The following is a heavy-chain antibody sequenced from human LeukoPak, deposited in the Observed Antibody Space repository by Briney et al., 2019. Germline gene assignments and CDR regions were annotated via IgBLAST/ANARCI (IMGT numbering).Heavy chain of an antibody. V-gene: IGHV3-74*01. J-gene: IGHJ4*02. CDR1: GFTFSNYW. D-gene: IGHD2-2*01. CDR3: ARGVEYCSSTTCSAFDY. Sequence: TGGSLRLSCAASGFTFSNYWMYWVRQPPGKWLVWVSRINTDGSSTSYADSVKGRFTISRDNAKNTLYLQMNSLRAEDTAVYYCARGVEYCSSTTCSAFDYWGQGTLVTVSS. CDR2: INTDGSST.